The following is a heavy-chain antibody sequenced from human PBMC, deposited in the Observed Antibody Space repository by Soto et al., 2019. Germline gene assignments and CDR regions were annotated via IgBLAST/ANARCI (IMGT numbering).Heavy chain of an antibody. V-gene: IGHV3-9*01. CDR3: ANGPRAATDY. D-gene: IGHD2-15*01. CDR2: ISWNSGSI. J-gene: IGHJ4*02. Sequence: EVQLVESGGSLVQPGRSLRLSCAASGFTFDDYAMHWVRQAPGKGLEWVSGISWNSGSIGYADSVKGRFTISRDNAKNSLYLQMNSLRAEDTALFYCANGPRAATDYWGQGTLVTVSS. CDR1: GFTFDDYA.